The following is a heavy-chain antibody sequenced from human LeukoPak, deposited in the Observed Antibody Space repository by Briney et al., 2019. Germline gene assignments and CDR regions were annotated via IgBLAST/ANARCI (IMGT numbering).Heavy chain of an antibody. J-gene: IGHJ4*02. V-gene: IGHV3-74*01. Sequence: GGSLRLSCVASGFTFSTYWMHRVRQAPGKGLVWVSRINSDGSSTSYADSVKGRFTISRDNAKNTLYLQMNSLRAEDTAVYYCARETPTEAYYYDSSGIPDYWGQGTLVTVSS. D-gene: IGHD3-22*01. CDR3: ARETPTEAYYYDSSGIPDY. CDR2: INSDGSST. CDR1: GFTFSTYW.